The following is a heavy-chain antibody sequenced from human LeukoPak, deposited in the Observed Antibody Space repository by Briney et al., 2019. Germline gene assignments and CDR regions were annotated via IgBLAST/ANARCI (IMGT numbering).Heavy chain of an antibody. CDR2: INHSGST. CDR1: GGSFSGYY. Sequence: PSETLSLTCAVYGGSFSGYYWSWIRQPPGKGPEWIGEINHSGSTNYNPSLKSRVAISVDTSKNQFSLRLSSVSAADTAVYYCARSGPYYYHYVDVWGKGTTVTVSS. CDR3: ARSGPYYYHYVDV. V-gene: IGHV4-34*01. D-gene: IGHD3-10*01. J-gene: IGHJ6*03.